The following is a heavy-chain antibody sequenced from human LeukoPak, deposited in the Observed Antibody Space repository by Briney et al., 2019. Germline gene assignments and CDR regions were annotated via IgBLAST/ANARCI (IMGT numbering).Heavy chain of an antibody. Sequence: GGSLRLSCAASGFTFSSYSMNWVRQAPGKGLEWVSYISSSSSTIYYADSVKGRFTISRDNAKNSLYLQMNSLRAEDTAVYYCARDPKRRDGYNPGRFDYWGQGTLVTVSS. V-gene: IGHV3-48*01. J-gene: IGHJ4*02. D-gene: IGHD5-24*01. CDR3: ARDPKRRDGYNPGRFDY. CDR2: ISSSSSTI. CDR1: GFTFSSYS.